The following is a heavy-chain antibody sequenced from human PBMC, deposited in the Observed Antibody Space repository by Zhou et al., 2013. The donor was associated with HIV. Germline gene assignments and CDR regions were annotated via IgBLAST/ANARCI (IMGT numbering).Heavy chain of an antibody. CDR2: ISSYNGKT. J-gene: IGHJ3*02. CDR3: TRDLDESRGPYYVRSFHM. Sequence: QVQSVQSGAEVKKPGASVKVSCKASGYVFRNYGLNWVRQAPGHGLEWMGSISSYNGKTNYAEKFQGRVTMTTNTDINVAYMELTRLKSDDTAMYYCTRDLDESRGPYYVRSFHMWGQGTMVTVSS. V-gene: IGHV1-18*04. CDR1: GYVFRNYG. D-gene: IGHD3-22*01.